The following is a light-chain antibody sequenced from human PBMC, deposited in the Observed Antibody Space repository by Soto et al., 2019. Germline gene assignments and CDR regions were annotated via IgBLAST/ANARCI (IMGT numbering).Light chain of an antibody. J-gene: IGLJ2*01. V-gene: IGLV1-47*02. CDR2: SNN. Sequence: QSVLTQPPSASGTPGQRVTISCSGSSFNIGSNYVYWYQQLPGTAPRLLIYSNNQRPSGVPDRFSGSKSGTSVSLAISGLRSEDEADYYCAAWDDSLSGPVFGGGTKLTVL. CDR3: AAWDDSLSGPV. CDR1: SFNIGSNY.